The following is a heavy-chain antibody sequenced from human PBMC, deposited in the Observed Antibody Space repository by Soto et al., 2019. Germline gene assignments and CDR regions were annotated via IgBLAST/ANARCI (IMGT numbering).Heavy chain of an antibody. CDR1: GGSVSSYS. J-gene: IGHJ4*02. CDR3: ASSPQAMVAPDN. CDR2: VYYSGST. Sequence: SETLSLTCTVSGGSVSSYSWTWVRQPPGKGLEWIGYVYYSGSTHYNPSLKSRVTISLDTSKNQFSLKLTFVTSADTAMYFCASSPQAMVAPDNWCQGALVTVSS. V-gene: IGHV4-59*02. D-gene: IGHD5-18*01.